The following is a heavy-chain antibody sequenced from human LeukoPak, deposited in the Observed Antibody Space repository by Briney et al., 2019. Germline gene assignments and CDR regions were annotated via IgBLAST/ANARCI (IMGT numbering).Heavy chain of an antibody. CDR3: ARSNYDFWSGYSQTPLDV. Sequence: KTSETLSLTCTVSGGSISSSSYYWGWIRQPPGKGLEWIGSIYYSGSTYYNPSLKSRVTISVDTSKNQFSLKLSSVTAADTAVYYCARSNYDFWSGYSQTPLDVWGKGTTVTVSS. CDR1: GGSISSSSYY. CDR2: IYYSGST. J-gene: IGHJ6*04. D-gene: IGHD3-3*01. V-gene: IGHV4-39*07.